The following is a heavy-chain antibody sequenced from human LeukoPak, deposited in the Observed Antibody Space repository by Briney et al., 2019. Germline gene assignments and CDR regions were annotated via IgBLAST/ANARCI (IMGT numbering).Heavy chain of an antibody. CDR2: IYYSGST. Sequence: PSETLSRTCTVSGGSISSYYWSWIRQPPGKGLEWIGYIYYSGSTNYNPSLKSRVTISVDTSKNQFSLKLSSVTAADTAVYYCARGRDYYGSGRFDYWGQGTLVTVSS. CDR3: ARGRDYYGSGRFDY. V-gene: IGHV4-59*01. J-gene: IGHJ4*02. D-gene: IGHD3-10*01. CDR1: GGSISSYY.